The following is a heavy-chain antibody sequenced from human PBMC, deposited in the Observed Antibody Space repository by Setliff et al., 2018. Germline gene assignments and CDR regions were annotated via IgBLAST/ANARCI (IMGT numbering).Heavy chain of an antibody. J-gene: IGHJ4*02. Sequence: GESLKISCKGSGYSFTTHWIGWVRQVPGKGPEWMGIIFPHDSDATYSPSFQGQVTISADKSINTVYLQWSSLKASDTAMYYCARQGRDGALAPITYYFDHWGQGALVTVSS. V-gene: IGHV5-51*01. CDR2: IFPHDSDA. CDR1: GYSFTTHW. D-gene: IGHD1-26*01. CDR3: ARQGRDGALAPITYYFDH.